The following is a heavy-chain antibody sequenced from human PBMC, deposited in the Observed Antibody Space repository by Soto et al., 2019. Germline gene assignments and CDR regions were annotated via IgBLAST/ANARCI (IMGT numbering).Heavy chain of an antibody. D-gene: IGHD5-12*01. J-gene: IGHJ5*01. CDR3: ARIIGSDPVSTIDNWFDS. CDR2: SFSNDEI. V-gene: IGHV2-26*01. Sequence: QVTLKESGPVLVTPTKTLTLTCTVSGFSLNNARMGVSWVRQAPGKALEWLAHSFSNDEISYSASLKNRLSLSRDRSKGHVVLTMSSVAPVDTGTYFCARIIGSDPVSTIDNWFDSWGRGTVVTVSS. CDR1: GFSLNNARMG.